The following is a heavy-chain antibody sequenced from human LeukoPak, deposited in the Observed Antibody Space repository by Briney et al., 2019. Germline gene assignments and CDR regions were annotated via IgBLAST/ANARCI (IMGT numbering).Heavy chain of an antibody. J-gene: IGHJ4*02. V-gene: IGHV3-21*01. CDR1: GFTFSSYS. CDR3: ARDRESSSSGTLDY. CDR2: ISSSSSYI. D-gene: IGHD6-6*01. Sequence: SGGSLRLSCAASGFTFSSYSMNWVRQAPGKGLEWVSSISSSSSYIYYADSVKGRFTISRDNAKNSLYLQMNSLRAEDTAVYYCARDRESSSSGTLDYWGQGTLVTVSS.